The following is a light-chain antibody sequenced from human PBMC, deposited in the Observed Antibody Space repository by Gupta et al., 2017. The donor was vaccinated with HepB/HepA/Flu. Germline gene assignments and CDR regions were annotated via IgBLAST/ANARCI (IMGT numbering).Light chain of an antibody. CDR3: AAWDDSLNRYV. CDR2: TSN. J-gene: IGLJ1*01. V-gene: IGLV1-44*01. Sequence: QSVLTQPTSASGTPGQRVTISCSGSSSNIESNTVNWYQQLPGTAPKLLIYTSNHRPSGRPDGSSGSKSGTAASRAISGLQSDDEADYYCAAWDDSLNRYVFGTRTKVAVL. CDR1: SSNIESNT.